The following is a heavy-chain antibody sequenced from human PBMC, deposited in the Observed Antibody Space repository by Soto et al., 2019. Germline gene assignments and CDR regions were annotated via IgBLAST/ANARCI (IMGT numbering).Heavy chain of an antibody. Sequence: ASVKVSCKASGYTFTSYGISWVRQAPGQGLEWMGWISACNGNTNYAQKFQGRVTMTRDTSISTAYMELSRLRADDTAVYYCARHRTARYSSSSRDYYYYYGMDVCGQGPTVTVSS. V-gene: IGHV1-18*01. CDR2: ISACNGNT. J-gene: IGHJ6*02. CDR1: GYTFTSYG. D-gene: IGHD6-6*01. CDR3: ARHRTARYSSSSRDYYYYYGMDV.